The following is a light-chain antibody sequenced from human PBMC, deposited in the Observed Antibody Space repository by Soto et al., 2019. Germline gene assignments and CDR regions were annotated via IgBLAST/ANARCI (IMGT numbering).Light chain of an antibody. V-gene: IGKV1-9*01. CDR3: QQLISYPFT. CDR1: QGISGY. Sequence: DIQLTQSPSFLSASVGDRVTITCRASQGISGYLAWYQQKPGKAPKLLIYAASTLQSGVPSRFSGSESGTEITLPISSLPPEDHATFSCQQLISYPFTFGPGTSVDIK. J-gene: IGKJ3*01. CDR2: AAS.